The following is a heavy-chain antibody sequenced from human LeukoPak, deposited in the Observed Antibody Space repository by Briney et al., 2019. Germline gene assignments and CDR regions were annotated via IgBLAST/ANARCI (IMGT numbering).Heavy chain of an antibody. J-gene: IGHJ5*02. CDR3: ARDRVGQLVINWFDP. Sequence: ASVTVSCTASGGTFSGYAISWVRQAPGQGLEWMGGIIPIFGTANYAQKFQGRVTITADESTSTAYMELSSLRSEDTAVYYCARDRVGQLVINWFDPWGQGTLVTVSS. V-gene: IGHV1-69*13. D-gene: IGHD6-6*01. CDR2: IIPIFGTA. CDR1: GGTFSGYA.